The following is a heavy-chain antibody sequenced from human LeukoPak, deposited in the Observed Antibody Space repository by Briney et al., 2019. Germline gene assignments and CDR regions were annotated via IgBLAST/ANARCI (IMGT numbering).Heavy chain of an antibody. D-gene: IGHD6-13*01. CDR3: ARENGRWIAAAGVDY. CDR2: IYHSGST. J-gene: IGHJ4*02. CDR1: GYSISSGYY. V-gene: IGHV4-38-2*02. Sequence: SETLSLTCTVSGYSISSGYYWGWIRQPPGKGLEWIGSIYHSGSTYYNPPLKRRVTISVDTSKNQFSLKLSSVTAADTAVYYCARENGRWIAAAGVDYWGQGTLVTVSS.